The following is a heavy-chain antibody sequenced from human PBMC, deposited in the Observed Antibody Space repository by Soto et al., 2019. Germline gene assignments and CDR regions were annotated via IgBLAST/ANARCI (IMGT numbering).Heavy chain of an antibody. J-gene: IGHJ4*02. CDR2: IYYSGST. CDR1: GGSISSGDYY. CDR3: ARGPLYGDYLDY. D-gene: IGHD4-17*01. V-gene: IGHV4-30-4*01. Sequence: PSETLSLTCTVSGGSISSGDYYWSWIRQPPGKGLEWIGYIYYSGSTYYNPSLKSRVTISVDTSKNQFSLKLSSVTAADTAVYYCARGPLYGDYLDYWGQGALVTVSS.